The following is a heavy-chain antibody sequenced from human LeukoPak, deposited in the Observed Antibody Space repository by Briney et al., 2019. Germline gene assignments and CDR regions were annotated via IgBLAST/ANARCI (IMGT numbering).Heavy chain of an antibody. Sequence: ASVKVSCKASGYTFTGYYMHWVRQAPGQGLEWMGRINPNSGGTNYAQKFQGRVTMTRDTSISTAYKELSRLRSDDTAVYYCARDRDYSSSWGTYWYFDLWGRGTLVTVSS. CDR2: INPNSGGT. CDR3: ARDRDYSSSWGTYWYFDL. D-gene: IGHD6-13*01. V-gene: IGHV1-2*06. J-gene: IGHJ2*01. CDR1: GYTFTGYY.